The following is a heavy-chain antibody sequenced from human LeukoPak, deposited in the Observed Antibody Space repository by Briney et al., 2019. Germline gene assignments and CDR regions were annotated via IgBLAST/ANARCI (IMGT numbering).Heavy chain of an antibody. V-gene: IGHV3-23*01. J-gene: IGHJ4*02. CDR2: ISSSGRST. CDR1: GFTFSSYA. CDR3: ARDPGAWRYFDY. D-gene: IGHD3-16*02. Sequence: GGSLRLSCAASGFTFSSYAMSCVRQAPGKGLEWVSTISSSGRSTYYEDSVKGRFAISRDNSKNTLFLQVNSLRAEDTAVYYCARDPGAWRYFDYWGQGILVTVSS.